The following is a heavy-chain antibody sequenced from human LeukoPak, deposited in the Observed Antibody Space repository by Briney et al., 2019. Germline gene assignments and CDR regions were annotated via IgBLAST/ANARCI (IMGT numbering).Heavy chain of an antibody. D-gene: IGHD1-26*01. CDR3: ARDSRRELLHAFDI. Sequence: KPSETLSLTCTVSGGSISTYYWSWIRQPPGKGLEWIAYIDYSASTNYNPSLKSRVTISVDTSKNQFSLKLSSVTAADPAVYYCARDSRRELLHAFDIWGQGTMVTVSS. V-gene: IGHV4-59*01. J-gene: IGHJ3*02. CDR2: IDYSAST. CDR1: GGSISTYY.